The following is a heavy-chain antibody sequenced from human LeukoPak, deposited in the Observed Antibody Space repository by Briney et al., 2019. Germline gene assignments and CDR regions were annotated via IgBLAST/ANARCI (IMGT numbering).Heavy chain of an antibody. V-gene: IGHV4-39*07. D-gene: IGHD4-17*01. J-gene: IGHJ4*02. CDR1: GGSISSSSYY. CDR2: IYYSGST. CDR3: ARGHDYGDYPMDY. Sequence: PSETLSLTCTVSGGSISSSSYYWGWIRQPPGKGLEWIGSIYYSGSTYYNPSLKSRVSISVDTSKNQFSLKLSSVTAADTAVYYCARGHDYGDYPMDYWGQGTLVTVSS.